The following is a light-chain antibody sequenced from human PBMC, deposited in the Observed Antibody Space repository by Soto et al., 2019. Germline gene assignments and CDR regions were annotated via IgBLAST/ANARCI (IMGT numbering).Light chain of an antibody. CDR2: AAS. CDR3: QKYNSAPRT. J-gene: IGKJ1*01. V-gene: IGKV1-27*01. CDR1: QGISNY. Sequence: QTTQSPLFLSASVGDRVTITCRASQGISNYLAWYQQKPGKVPQLLIYAASTLQSGVPSRFSGSGSGTDFTLTISSLQTEDVATYYSQKYNSAPRTFGQGTKVDIK.